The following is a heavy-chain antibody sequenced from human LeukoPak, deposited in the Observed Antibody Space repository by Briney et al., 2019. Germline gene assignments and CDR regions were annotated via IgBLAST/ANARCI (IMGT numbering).Heavy chain of an antibody. J-gene: IGHJ3*02. V-gene: IGHV3-48*01. CDR1: GFTFSSYS. CDR2: ISSSSSTI. Sequence: GGSLRLSCAASGFTFSSYSMNWVRQAPGKGLEWVSYISSSSSTIYYADSVKGRFTISRDNAKNSLYLQMNSPRAEDTAVYYCARDPGEQLVHGAFDIWGQGTMVTVSS. CDR3: ARDPGEQLVHGAFDI. D-gene: IGHD6-6*01.